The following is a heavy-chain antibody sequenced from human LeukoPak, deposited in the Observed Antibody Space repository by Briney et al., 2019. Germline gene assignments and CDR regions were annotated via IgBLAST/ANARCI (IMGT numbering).Heavy chain of an antibody. V-gene: IGHV3-21*01. Sequence: GGSLRLSCAASGFTFSSYSMNWVRQAPGKGLEWVSSISSSSSYIYYADSVKGRFTISRDNAKNSLYLQMNSLRAEDTAVCYCARDRVPHPFDYWGQGTLVTVSS. CDR3: ARDRVPHPFDY. CDR2: ISSSSSYI. D-gene: IGHD3-10*01. J-gene: IGHJ4*02. CDR1: GFTFSSYS.